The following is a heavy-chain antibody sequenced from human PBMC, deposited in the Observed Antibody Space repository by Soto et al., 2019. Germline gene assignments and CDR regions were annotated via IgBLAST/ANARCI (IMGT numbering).Heavy chain of an antibody. CDR1: GFTFSSYA. CDR2: ISGSGGST. D-gene: IGHD2-2*01. CDR3: AKSPRDIVVAPAPIKY. J-gene: IGHJ4*02. Sequence: HPGGSLRLSCAASGFTFSSYAMSWVRQAPGKGLEWVSAISGSGGSTYYADSVKGRFTISRDNSKNTLYLQMNSLRVEDTAVYYCAKSPRDIVVAPAPIKYWGQGTLVTVSS. V-gene: IGHV3-23*01.